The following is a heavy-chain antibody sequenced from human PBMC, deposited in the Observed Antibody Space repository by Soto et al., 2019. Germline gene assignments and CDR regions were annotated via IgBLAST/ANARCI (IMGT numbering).Heavy chain of an antibody. Sequence: QLQLQESGPGLVKPSETLSLTCTVSGGSISSSSYYWGWIRQPPGKGLEWIGSIYYSGSTYYNPSLKSRATISVDTSKNQFSLKLSSVTAADTAVYYCARAHSGWYNDYWYFDLWGRGTLVTVSS. CDR1: GGSISSSSYY. V-gene: IGHV4-39*01. CDR3: ARAHSGWYNDYWYFDL. CDR2: IYYSGST. J-gene: IGHJ2*01. D-gene: IGHD6-19*01.